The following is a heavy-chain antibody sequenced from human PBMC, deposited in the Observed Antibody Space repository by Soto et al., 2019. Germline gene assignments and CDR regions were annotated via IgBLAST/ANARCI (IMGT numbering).Heavy chain of an antibody. V-gene: IGHV3-21*04. Sequence: GSLRLSCATSGFTFNNYNMNWVRQAPGKGLEWVSSIAARGSGYRYYAESVKGRFTITRDVAKNSLYLQMNSLRAEDTAVYYCAKVSGSSWYDGFDYWGQGTLVTVS. J-gene: IGHJ4*02. CDR1: GFTFNNYN. CDR3: AKVSGSSWYDGFDY. D-gene: IGHD6-13*01. CDR2: IAARGSGYR.